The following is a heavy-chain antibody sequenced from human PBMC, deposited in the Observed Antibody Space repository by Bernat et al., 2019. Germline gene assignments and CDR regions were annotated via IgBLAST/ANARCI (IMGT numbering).Heavy chain of an antibody. CDR1: GFTFTSYS. J-gene: IGHJ4*02. CDR2: RSSGSSTI. D-gene: IGHD3-16*01. V-gene: IGHV3-48*01. CDR3: ARDIWGSGRGY. Sequence: EVQLVESGGGLVQPGGSLRLSCVVSGFTFTSYSMNWVRQAPGKGLEWVSYRSSGSSTIYYADSVKGRFAISRDNGKNSLYLQVNGLRAEDTAVYYCARDIWGSGRGYWGQGTLVTVSS.